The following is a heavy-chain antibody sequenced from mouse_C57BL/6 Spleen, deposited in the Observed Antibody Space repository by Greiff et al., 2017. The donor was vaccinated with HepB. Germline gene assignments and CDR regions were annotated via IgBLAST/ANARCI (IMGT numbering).Heavy chain of an antibody. D-gene: IGHD2-1*01. CDR2: IYPGSGST. CDR1: GYTFTSYW. CDR3: ARWGYYGNLLYYFDY. J-gene: IGHJ2*01. V-gene: IGHV1-55*01. Sequence: QVQLQQPGAELVKPGASVKMSCKASGYTFTSYWITWVKQRPGQGLEWIGDIYPGSGSTNYNEKFKSKATLTVDTSSSTAYMQLSSLTSEDSAVYYCARWGYYGNLLYYFDYWGQGTTLTVSS.